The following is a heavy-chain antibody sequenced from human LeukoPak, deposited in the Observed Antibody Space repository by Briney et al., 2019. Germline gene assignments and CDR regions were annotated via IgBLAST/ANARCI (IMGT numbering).Heavy chain of an antibody. D-gene: IGHD2-15*01. CDR2: ISGSGGST. CDR3: AKMVMVVAAIDY. V-gene: IGHV3-23*01. CDR1: GFTFSSYS. Sequence: PGGSLRLSCAASGFTFSSYSMNWVRQAPGKGLEWVSAISGSGGSTYYADSVKGRFTISRDNSKNTLYLQMNSLRAEDTAVYYCAKMVMVVAAIDYWGQGTLVTVSS. J-gene: IGHJ4*02.